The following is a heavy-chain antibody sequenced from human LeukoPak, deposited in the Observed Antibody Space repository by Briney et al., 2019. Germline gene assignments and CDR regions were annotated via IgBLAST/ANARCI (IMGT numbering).Heavy chain of an antibody. CDR1: GYTFRSYG. CDR3: ARDPTNTSGYYAYFDY. Sequence: ASVKVSCKASGYTFRSYGITWVRQAPGQGLEWMGWISAYNGDTNYAQNLQGRVTMTTDTSTSTAYMELRSLRSDDTAVYYCARDPTNTSGYYAYFDYWGQGTLVTVSS. J-gene: IGHJ4*02. D-gene: IGHD5-12*01. V-gene: IGHV1-18*01. CDR2: ISAYNGDT.